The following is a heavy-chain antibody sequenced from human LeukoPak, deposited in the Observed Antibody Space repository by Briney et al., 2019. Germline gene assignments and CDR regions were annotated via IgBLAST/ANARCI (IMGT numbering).Heavy chain of an antibody. V-gene: IGHV1-69*05. CDR1: GYTFTSYG. CDR2: IIPIFGTT. J-gene: IGHJ4*02. Sequence: SVKVSCKASGYTFTSYGISWVRQAPGQGLEWMGRIIPIFGTTNYAQKFQGRVTITTDESTSTAYMELSSLRSEDTAVYYCARGGEANYYDTSGYYLYYYWGQGTLVTVSS. CDR3: ARGGEANYYDTSGYYLYYY. D-gene: IGHD3-22*01.